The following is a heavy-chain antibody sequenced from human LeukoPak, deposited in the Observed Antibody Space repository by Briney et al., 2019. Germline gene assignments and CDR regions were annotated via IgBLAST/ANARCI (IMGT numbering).Heavy chain of an antibody. CDR3: AMSTYYYGSGSYYNSYAFDI. V-gene: IGHV3-23*01. CDR2: ISGSGGST. D-gene: IGHD3-10*01. J-gene: IGHJ3*02. CDR1: GFTFSSYA. Sequence: GGSLRLSCAASGFTFSSYAMSWVRQAPGKGLEWVSAISGSGGSTYYADPVKGRFTISRDNSKNTLYLQMNSLRAEDAAVYYCAMSTYYYGSGSYYNSYAFDIWGQGTMVTVSS.